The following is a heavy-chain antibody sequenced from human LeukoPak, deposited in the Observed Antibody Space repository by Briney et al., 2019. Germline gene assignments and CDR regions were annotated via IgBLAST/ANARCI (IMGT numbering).Heavy chain of an antibody. D-gene: IGHD5-12*01. CDR2: ISSSSSYI. CDR1: GFTFSSYS. CDR3: ARGTRLRQATTAPEAGY. V-gene: IGHV3-21*01. Sequence: PGGSLRHSCAASGFTFSSYSMNRVRQAPGKGLEWVSSISSSSSYIYYADSVKGRFTISRDNAKNSLYLQMNSLRAEDTAVYYCARGTRLRQATTAPEAGYWGQGTLVTVSS. J-gene: IGHJ4*02.